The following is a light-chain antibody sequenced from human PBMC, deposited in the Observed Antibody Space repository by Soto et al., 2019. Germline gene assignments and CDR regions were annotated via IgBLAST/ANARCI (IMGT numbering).Light chain of an antibody. Sequence: EIVLTQSPGTLSLSPGERATLSCRASQSVTSNYLAWYQQKPGQAPRVLIYSASSRATGIPDRFSGSGSGTDFTLTISRLEPEDFAVYYCHQYDTSPLTFGGGTKVEI. V-gene: IGKV3-20*01. CDR1: QSVTSNY. J-gene: IGKJ4*01. CDR3: HQYDTSPLT. CDR2: SAS.